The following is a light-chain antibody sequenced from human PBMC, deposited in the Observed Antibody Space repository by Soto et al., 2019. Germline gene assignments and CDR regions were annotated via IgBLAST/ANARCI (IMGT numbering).Light chain of an antibody. Sequence: QSVLTQPPSLSGAPGQRVTISCTGSSSNIGAGYGVHWYQQVPGTAPKLLIYANNNRPSGVPDRFSGSKSGTSASLAITGLQAEDEADYYCQSYDSSLSGATVFGGGTKLTVL. CDR2: ANN. CDR3: QSYDSSLSGATV. V-gene: IGLV1-40*01. CDR1: SSNIGAGYG. J-gene: IGLJ3*02.